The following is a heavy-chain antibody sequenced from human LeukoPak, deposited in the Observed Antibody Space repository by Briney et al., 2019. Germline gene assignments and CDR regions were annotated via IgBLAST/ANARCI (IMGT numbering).Heavy chain of an antibody. CDR3: AREGDSSSSGNHWFGP. D-gene: IGHD6-6*01. CDR2: IYSSGSI. Sequence: PSETLSLTCSVSGDSISSYYWSWIRQPAGKGLEWIGRIYSSGSINYNASLKSRVTMSVDTSKNQFSLKLSSVTAADTAVYYCAREGDSSSSGNHWFGPWGQGALVTVSS. V-gene: IGHV4-4*07. CDR1: GDSISSYY. J-gene: IGHJ5*02.